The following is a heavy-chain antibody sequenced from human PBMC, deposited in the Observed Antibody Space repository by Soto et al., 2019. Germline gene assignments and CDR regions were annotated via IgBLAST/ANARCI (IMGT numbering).Heavy chain of an antibody. Sequence: QVQLVQSGAEVKQPGASVRVSCKASGDTHTIYFIHWLRQAPGQGLEWMGWINSVSGGANYAPRFQGRVAMTRDRSSATAFMELSRLRSDDTAVYYCAPGGSYYAHWGQGTLVTVSS. CDR1: GDTHTIYF. CDR2: INSVSGGA. CDR3: APGGSYYAH. J-gene: IGHJ4*02. D-gene: IGHD1-26*01. V-gene: IGHV1-2*02.